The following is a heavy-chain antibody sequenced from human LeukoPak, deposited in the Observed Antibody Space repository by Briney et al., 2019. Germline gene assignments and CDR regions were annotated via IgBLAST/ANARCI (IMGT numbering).Heavy chain of an antibody. CDR1: GYTFTSYA. CDR2: INTNTGNP. V-gene: IGHV7-4-1*02. CDR3: AREGYYYDSSGYSSLFDY. J-gene: IGHJ4*02. Sequence: ASVKVSCKASGYTFTSYAMYWVRQAPGQGLEWMGRINTNTGNPTYAQGFTGRFVFSLDTSVSTAYLQISSLKAEDTAVYYCAREGYYYDSSGYSSLFDYWGQGTLVTVSS. D-gene: IGHD3-22*01.